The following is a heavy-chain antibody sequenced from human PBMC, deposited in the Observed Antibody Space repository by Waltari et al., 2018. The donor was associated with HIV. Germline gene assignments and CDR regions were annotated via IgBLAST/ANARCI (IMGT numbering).Heavy chain of an antibody. CDR1: GFTFSDYY. CDR2: INSGGDTV. V-gene: IGHV3-11*01. J-gene: IGHJ4*02. Sequence: QVHLVESGGGLVKPGGSLRVSCAASGFTFSDYYMNWSRQAPGKVPEWISFINSGGDTVYYADSVKGRFTISRDNAKSSLYLQMDRLTAEDTAVYYCAREIVGSTIPVDYWGQGTLVTVSS. D-gene: IGHD1-26*01. CDR3: AREIVGSTIPVDY.